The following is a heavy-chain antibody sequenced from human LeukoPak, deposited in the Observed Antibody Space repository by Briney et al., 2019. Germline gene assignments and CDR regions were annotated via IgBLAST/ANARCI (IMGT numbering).Heavy chain of an antibody. J-gene: IGHJ6*03. CDR2: IYTSGST. CDR1: GGSISSGSYY. CDR3: AIDPPSIAARPDGYYYYYYMDV. V-gene: IGHV4-61*02. Sequence: SETLSLTCTVSGGSISSGSYYWSWIRQPAGKGLEWIGRIYTSGSTNYNPSLKSRVTISVDTSKNQFSLKLSSVTAADTAVYYCAIDPPSIAARPDGYYYYYYMDVWGKGTTVTVSS. D-gene: IGHD6-6*01.